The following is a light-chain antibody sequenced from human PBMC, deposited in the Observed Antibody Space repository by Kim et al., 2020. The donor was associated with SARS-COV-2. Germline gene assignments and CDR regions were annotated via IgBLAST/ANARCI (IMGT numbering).Light chain of an antibody. CDR1: QSISSW. J-gene: IGKJ4*01. CDR3: QQYKSYPLT. V-gene: IGKV1-5*03. Sequence: DIQMTQSPSTLSASVGDRVTITCRASQSISSWLAWYQQKAGKAPKFLTHKASTLESGVPSRFSGSGSGTEFTLTISSLQPDDFATYYCQQYKSYPLTFGGGTKVDIK. CDR2: KAS.